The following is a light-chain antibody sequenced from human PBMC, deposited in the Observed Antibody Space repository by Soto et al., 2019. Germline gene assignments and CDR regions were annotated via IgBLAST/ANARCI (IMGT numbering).Light chain of an antibody. Sequence: QSALTQPASVSGSPGQSITISCTGTSSDVGGYNYVSWYQQHPGKAPKLMIYEVSNRPSGVSNRFSGSKSGNTASLTISGLQAEDGADYYCSSYSRSSTLGFGTGTKVTVL. CDR2: EVS. CDR1: SSDVGGYNY. CDR3: SSYSRSSTLG. V-gene: IGLV2-14*01. J-gene: IGLJ1*01.